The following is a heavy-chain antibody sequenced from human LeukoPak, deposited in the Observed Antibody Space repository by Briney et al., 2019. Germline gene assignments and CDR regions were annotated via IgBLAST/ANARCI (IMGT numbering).Heavy chain of an antibody. D-gene: IGHD1-26*01. CDR1: GFTFSSYA. CDR2: ISGSGGST. J-gene: IGHJ3*01. V-gene: IGHV3-23*01. CDR3: AKYSGNYWPDALDF. Sequence: GGSLRLSCAASGFTFSSYAMNWVRQAPGKGLEWVSAISGSGGSTDYADSVKGRFTISRDNSKNTLYLQMNSLRAEDTAVYYCAKYSGNYWPDALDFWGQGTMVTVSS.